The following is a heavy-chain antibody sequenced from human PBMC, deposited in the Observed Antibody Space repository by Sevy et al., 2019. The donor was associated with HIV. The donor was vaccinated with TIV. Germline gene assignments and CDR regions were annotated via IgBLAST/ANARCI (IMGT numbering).Heavy chain of an antibody. D-gene: IGHD2-2*01. CDR2: IKQDGTEK. V-gene: IGHV3-7*03. Sequence: GGSLRLSCAASGFTFSTYWMSWVRQAPGKGLEWVANIKQDGTEKYYVDSVKGRFTISRDNAKNSMYLQMNSLRAEDTAVYYCARVEGYCSSTSCPQGGSTWYEGRFDPWGQGTRVTVSS. CDR1: GFTFSTYW. J-gene: IGHJ5*02. CDR3: ARVEGYCSSTSCPQGGSTWYEGRFDP.